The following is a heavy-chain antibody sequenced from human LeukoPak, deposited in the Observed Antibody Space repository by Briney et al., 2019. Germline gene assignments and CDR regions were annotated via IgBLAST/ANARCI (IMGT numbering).Heavy chain of an antibody. CDR1: GGSFSGYY. V-gene: IGHV4-34*01. CDR2: INHSGST. CDR3: ARALSLYSSAPYYYYMDV. D-gene: IGHD6-19*01. J-gene: IGHJ6*03. Sequence: SETLSLTCAVYGGSFSGYYWSWIRQPPGKGLEWIGEINHSGSTNYNPSLKSRVTISVDTSKNQFSLHLSSVTAADTAVYYCARALSLYSSAPYYYYMDVWGKGTTVTVSS.